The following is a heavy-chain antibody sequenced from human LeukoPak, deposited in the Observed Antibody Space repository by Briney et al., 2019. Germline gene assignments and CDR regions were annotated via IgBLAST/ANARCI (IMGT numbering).Heavy chain of an antibody. J-gene: IGHJ4*02. CDR2: INNSGST. V-gene: IGHV4-59*01. CDR3: ARGLTGTQLDFFDY. D-gene: IGHD1-20*01. CDR1: GGSMSSYY. Sequence: PSETLSLTCNGSGGSMSSYYWSWIRQPPGKGGEWMGYINNSGSTNYNSALKGRVSISVDTSKSQFSLKLTSVTAADTAVYYCARGLTGTQLDFFDYWGQGTLVTVSS.